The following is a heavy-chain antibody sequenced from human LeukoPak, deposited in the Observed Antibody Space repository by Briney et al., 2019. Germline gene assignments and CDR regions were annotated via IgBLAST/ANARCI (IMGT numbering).Heavy chain of an antibody. V-gene: IGHV3-9*01. CDR1: GFPFDDFA. J-gene: IGHJ4*02. CDR2: INWNSGRI. Sequence: GGSLRLSCEASGFPFDDFAMHWVRQVPGKGLEWVSSINWNSGRIDYVDSVKGRFTISRDNAKNSLFLQMNSLRAEDTALYYCARGGPTGALDDWGQGTLLTVSS. D-gene: IGHD7-27*01. CDR3: ARGGPTGALDD.